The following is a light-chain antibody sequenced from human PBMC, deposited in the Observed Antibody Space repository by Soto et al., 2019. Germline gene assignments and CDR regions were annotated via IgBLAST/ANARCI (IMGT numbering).Light chain of an antibody. Sequence: QSALTQPPSASGSPGQSVTISCTGTSSDVGGYNYVSWFQQHPGKAPKLMIYEVTKRPSGVPDRFSGSKSGNTASLTVSGLQAEDEADYYCSSYAGSNNPLIGGGTQLTVL. V-gene: IGLV2-8*01. CDR1: SSDVGGYNY. CDR2: EVT. CDR3: SSYAGSNNPL. J-gene: IGLJ2*01.